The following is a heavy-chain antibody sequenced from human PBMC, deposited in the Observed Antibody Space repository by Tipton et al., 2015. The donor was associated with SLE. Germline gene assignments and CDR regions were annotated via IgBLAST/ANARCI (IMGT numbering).Heavy chain of an antibody. D-gene: IGHD2-2*01. CDR1: GGSISHSYYY. Sequence: TLSLTCTVSGGSISHSYYYWGWIRQPPGKGLEWIGRIYYSGSTYSNPSLKSRVTISGDTSKNQFSLKLSSVTAADTAVYYCARVRYCSSSRCLTGYFYFLDVWGKGTTVTVSS. V-gene: IGHV4-39*07. J-gene: IGHJ6*03. CDR3: ARVRYCSSSRCLTGYFYFLDV. CDR2: IYYSGST.